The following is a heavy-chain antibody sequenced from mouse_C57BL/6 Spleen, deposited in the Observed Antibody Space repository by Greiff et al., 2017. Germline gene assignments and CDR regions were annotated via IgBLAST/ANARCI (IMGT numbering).Heavy chain of an antibody. CDR3: AREGNGNHYFDY. CDR1: GYSITSGYY. J-gene: IGHJ2*01. Sequence: DVKLQESGPGLVKPSQSLSLTCSVTGYSITSGYYWNWIRQFPGNKLEWMGYISYDGSNNYNPSLKNRISITRDTSKNQFFLKLNSVTTEDTATYYCAREGNGNHYFDYWGQGTTLTVSS. V-gene: IGHV3-6*01. D-gene: IGHD2-1*01. CDR2: ISYDGSN.